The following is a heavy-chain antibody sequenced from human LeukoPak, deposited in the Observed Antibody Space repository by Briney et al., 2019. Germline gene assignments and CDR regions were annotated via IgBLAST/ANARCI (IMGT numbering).Heavy chain of an antibody. CDR2: INHRGST. CDR3: ARVGYSYVINDWSRTGLGAYPTKYYYHMDV. J-gene: IGHJ6*03. D-gene: IGHD5-18*01. V-gene: IGHV4-34*01. CDR1: GGSLRGYY. Sequence: SETLSLTCAVYGGSLRGYYWSWIRQPPGKGLEWSGEINHRGSTNYNPSLKSRVTISGDTSKNQFSLKLSSVPAAATAVYFCARVGYSYVINDWSRTGLGAYPTKYYYHMDVWGKGTTVTVSS.